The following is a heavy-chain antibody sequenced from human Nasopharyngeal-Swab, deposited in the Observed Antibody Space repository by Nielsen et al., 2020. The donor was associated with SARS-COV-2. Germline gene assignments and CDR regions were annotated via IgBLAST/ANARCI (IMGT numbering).Heavy chain of an antibody. Sequence: SQTLSLTCAIPGDSVSSNTAAWNWIRQSQSRGLEWLGRTYYRSMWNNDYAVSVRGRITINPDPSKNQFSLQLNSVTPEETAVYYCARIAVAVSPVWGQGTLVTVSS. D-gene: IGHD6-19*01. CDR3: ARIAVAVSPV. J-gene: IGHJ4*02. V-gene: IGHV6-1*01. CDR2: TYYRSMWNN. CDR1: GDSVSSNTAA.